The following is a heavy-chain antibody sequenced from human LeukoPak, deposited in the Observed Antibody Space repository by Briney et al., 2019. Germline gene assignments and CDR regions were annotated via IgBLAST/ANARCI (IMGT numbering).Heavy chain of an antibody. V-gene: IGHV1-2*02. D-gene: IGHD3-9*01. CDR2: INSDSGFT. CDR3: ARNFDMKGFDP. Sequence: ASVKVSCKASVYTFTGYYMNWVRQAPGQGLEWMGWINSDSGFTKYAQKFQGRVTMTRDTSITTVYMDLTRLTSDDTAVYYCARNFDMKGFDPWGQGTLVTVSS. J-gene: IGHJ5*02. CDR1: VYTFTGYY.